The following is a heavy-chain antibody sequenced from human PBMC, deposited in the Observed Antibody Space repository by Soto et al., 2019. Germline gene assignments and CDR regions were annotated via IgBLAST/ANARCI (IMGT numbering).Heavy chain of an antibody. Sequence: GGSLRLSCAASGFNFRSYAMSWVRQAPGKGLEWVSAISGSGGSTYYADSVKGRFTISRDNSKNTLYLQMNSLRAEDTAVYYCAKDPGGYYFVAAFDIWGQGTMVTVS. V-gene: IGHV3-23*01. J-gene: IGHJ3*02. CDR1: GFNFRSYA. CDR3: AKDPGGYYFVAAFDI. CDR2: ISGSGGST. D-gene: IGHD3-22*01.